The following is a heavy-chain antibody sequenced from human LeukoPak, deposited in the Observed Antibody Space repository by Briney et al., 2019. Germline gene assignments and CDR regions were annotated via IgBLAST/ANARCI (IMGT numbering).Heavy chain of an antibody. D-gene: IGHD2-8*02. V-gene: IGHV4-30-2*01. Sequence: SQTLCLTCAASGCSISSGGYYWSWIRQPPGKGLEWIGYIYHSGSTYYNPSLKSRVTISVDRSKNQSSLKLSSVTAADTAVYNCASGRFWSHLDYWGQGTLVTVSS. CDR1: GCSISSGGYY. CDR2: IYHSGST. CDR3: ASGRFWSHLDY. J-gene: IGHJ4*02.